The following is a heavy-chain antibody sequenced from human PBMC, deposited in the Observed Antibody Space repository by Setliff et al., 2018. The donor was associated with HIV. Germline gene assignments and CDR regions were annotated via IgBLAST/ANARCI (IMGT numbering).Heavy chain of an antibody. V-gene: IGHV1-69*13. D-gene: IGHD3-9*01. CDR2: IIPIYGTV. CDR1: GGTFSRLA. Sequence: SVKVSCKASGGTFSRLAISWVRQAPGQGLEWMGGIIPIYGTVNYAQKFQGRVTITADESTTTAYMELSSLRSEDTAVYYCATSPRGTYYDILIGLPRGYFDPWGQGTQVTVSS. CDR3: ATSPRGTYYDILIGLPRGYFDP. J-gene: IGHJ5*02.